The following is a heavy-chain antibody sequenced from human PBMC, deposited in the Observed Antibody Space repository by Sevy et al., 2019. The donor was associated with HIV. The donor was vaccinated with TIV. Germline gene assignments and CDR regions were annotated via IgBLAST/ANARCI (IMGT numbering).Heavy chain of an antibody. Sequence: GESLKISCAASGFTFSSYWMSWVRQAPGKGLEWVANIKQDGSEKYYVDSVKGRFTISRDNAKNSLYLQMNSLRAEDTAVYYCAREEWGSNYVPRSYYYYGMDVWGQGTTVTVSS. CDR1: GFTFSSYW. V-gene: IGHV3-7*01. CDR2: IKQDGSEK. CDR3: AREEWGSNYVPRSYYYYGMDV. D-gene: IGHD4-4*01. J-gene: IGHJ6*02.